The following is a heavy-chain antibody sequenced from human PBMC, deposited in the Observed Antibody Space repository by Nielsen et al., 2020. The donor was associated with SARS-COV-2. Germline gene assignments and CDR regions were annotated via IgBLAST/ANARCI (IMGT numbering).Heavy chain of an antibody. CDR3: ARHSGYNSNWADTFDI. V-gene: IGHV4-39*01. CDR2: MYYSGTT. Sequence: SETLSLTCTVSGGSISRSSYYWDWIRQPPGKGLEWIGSMYYSGTTYYNPSLKSRVTISVDTSKNQFSLKLSSVTATDTAVYYCARHSGYNSNWADTFDIWGQGTKVTVSS. CDR1: GGSISRSSYY. D-gene: IGHD6-13*01. J-gene: IGHJ3*02.